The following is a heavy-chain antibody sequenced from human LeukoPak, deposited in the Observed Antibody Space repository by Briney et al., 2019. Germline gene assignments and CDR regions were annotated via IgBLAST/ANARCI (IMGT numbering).Heavy chain of an antibody. CDR3: ASQSGAAASSDY. D-gene: IGHD6-13*01. J-gene: IGHJ4*02. V-gene: IGHV4-34*01. CDR1: GGSFSGYY. CDR2: INHSGST. Sequence: SETLSLTCAVYGGSFSGYYWSWIRQPSGKGLEWIGEINHSGSTNYNPSLKSRVTISVDTSKNQFSLKLSSVTAADTAVYYCASQSGAAASSDYWGQGTLVTVSS.